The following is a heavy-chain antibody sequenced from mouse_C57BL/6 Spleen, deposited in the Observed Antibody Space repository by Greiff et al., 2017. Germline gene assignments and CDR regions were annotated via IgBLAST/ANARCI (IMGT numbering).Heavy chain of an antibody. V-gene: IGHV1-26*01. Sequence: EVKLQQSGPELVKPGASVKISCKASGYKFTDYYMNWVKQSHGKSLEWIGDINPNNGGTRYNQKFKGKATLTVDKSSSTAYMELRSLTSEDSAVYYCARMGYEDYWGQGTSVTVSS. CDR2: INPNNGGT. D-gene: IGHD2-10*02. J-gene: IGHJ4*01. CDR3: ARMGYEDY. CDR1: GYKFTDYY.